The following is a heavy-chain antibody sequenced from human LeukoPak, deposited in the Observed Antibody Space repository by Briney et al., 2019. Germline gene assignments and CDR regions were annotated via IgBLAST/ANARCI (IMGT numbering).Heavy chain of an antibody. J-gene: IGHJ4*02. D-gene: IGHD3-22*01. Sequence: GGSLRLSCAASGFTFTDHSMIWVRQAPGKGLEWISYITRTSHTIYYADSVKGRFTISRDNARNSLYLQMNSLRAEDTAVYYCARDNYDSSGPYYFDYWGQGTLVTVSS. V-gene: IGHV3-48*04. CDR1: GFTFTDHS. CDR2: ITRTSHTI. CDR3: ARDNYDSSGPYYFDY.